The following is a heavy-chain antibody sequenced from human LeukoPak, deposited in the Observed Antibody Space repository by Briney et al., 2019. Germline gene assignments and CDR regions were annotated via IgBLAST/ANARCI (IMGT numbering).Heavy chain of an antibody. J-gene: IGHJ4*02. CDR2: IIPIFGTA. D-gene: IGHD1-26*01. CDR3: ALSGSYYRGSDY. V-gene: IGHV1-69*05. Sequence: SVKVSCKASGYTFSSYAISWVRQAPGQGLEWMGGIIPIFGTANYAQKFQGRVTITTDESTSTAYMELSSLRSEDTAVYYCALSGSYYRGSDYWGQGTLVTVSS. CDR1: GYTFSSYA.